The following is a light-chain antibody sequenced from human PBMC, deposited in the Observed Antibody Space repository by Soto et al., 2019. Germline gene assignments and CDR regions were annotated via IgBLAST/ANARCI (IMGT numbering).Light chain of an antibody. J-gene: IGLJ1*01. Sequence: QSALTQPASVSGSPGQSITISCTGTSSDVGSYNLVSWYQQHPGKAPKLMIYGGSKRPSGVSNRFSGSKSGNTASLTISGLQAEDEADYYCCSYARSSTYVFGTGTKLTVL. CDR1: SSDVGSYNL. CDR3: CSYARSSTYV. V-gene: IGLV2-23*01. CDR2: GGS.